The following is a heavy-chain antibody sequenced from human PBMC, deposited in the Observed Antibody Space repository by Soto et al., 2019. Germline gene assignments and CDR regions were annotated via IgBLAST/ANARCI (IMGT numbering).Heavy chain of an antibody. V-gene: IGHV3-30*03. CDR2: ISYDGSNK. CDR1: GFTFSSYG. Sequence: GGSLRLSCAASGFTFSSYGMHWVRQAPGKGLEWVAVISYDGSNKYYADSVKGRFTISRDNSKNTLYLQMNSLRAEDTAVYYCARPYYDFLESLYSDYWGQGTMVTVSS. J-gene: IGHJ4*03. D-gene: IGHD3-3*01. CDR3: ARPYYDFLESLYSDY.